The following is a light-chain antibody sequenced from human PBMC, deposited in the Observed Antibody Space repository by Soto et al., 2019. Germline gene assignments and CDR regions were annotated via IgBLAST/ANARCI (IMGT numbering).Light chain of an antibody. J-gene: IGKJ4*01. Sequence: DIQMTQSPSAVSASVGDRVTITCRASQGISSWLAWYQQKPGKAPHLLIYAASSLQSGVSSRFSGTISGTDFTITISSLQPEDSATYYCQQANNFPLTFGGGTKVEIK. CDR1: QGISSW. CDR2: AAS. CDR3: QQANNFPLT. V-gene: IGKV1-12*01.